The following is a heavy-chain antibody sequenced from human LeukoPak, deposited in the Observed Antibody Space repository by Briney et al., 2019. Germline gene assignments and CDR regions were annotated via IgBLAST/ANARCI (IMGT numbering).Heavy chain of an antibody. D-gene: IGHD6-19*01. CDR1: GYTFSNYG. V-gene: IGHV1-18*04. J-gene: IGHJ4*02. CDR2: TSYNGST. Sequence: GASVKVSCKASGYTFSNYGISWVRQAPGLGLEWMGWTSYNGSTNYAQKFQDRVTMTTDTSTTTAYMELRSLESDDTAVYYCARHSGSGWQALGYWGQGTLVTVSS. CDR3: ARHSGSGWQALGY.